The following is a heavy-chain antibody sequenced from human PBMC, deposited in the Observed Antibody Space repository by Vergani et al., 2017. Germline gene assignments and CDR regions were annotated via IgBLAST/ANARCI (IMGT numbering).Heavy chain of an antibody. V-gene: IGHV3-53*01. Sequence: EVQLVESGGGLIQPGGSLRLSCAASGFTVSSNYMSWVRQAPGKGLEWVSVIYSGGSTYYADSVKGRFTISRDNSKNTLYLQMNSLRAEDTAVYYCAKCGLVGTRIGGGDCFYLDYWGQGTLVTVSS. CDR1: GFTVSSNY. D-gene: IGHD2-21*02. CDR3: AKCGLVGTRIGGGDCFYLDY. J-gene: IGHJ4*02. CDR2: IYSGGST.